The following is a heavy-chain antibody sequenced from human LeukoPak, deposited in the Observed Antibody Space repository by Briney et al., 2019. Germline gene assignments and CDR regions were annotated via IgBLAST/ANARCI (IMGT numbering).Heavy chain of an antibody. V-gene: IGHV3-23*01. CDR1: GFTFSSYA. CDR2: ISGSGGST. Sequence: GGSLRLSCAASGFTFSSYAMSWVRQAPGKGLEWVSAISGSGGSTYYANSVKGRFTISRDNSKNTLYLKMNSLRAEDTAVYYSAKDRAVFDYSNYPFYYYYYMDVWGKGTTVTVSS. J-gene: IGHJ6*03. D-gene: IGHD4-11*01. CDR3: AKDRAVFDYSNYPFYYYYYMDV.